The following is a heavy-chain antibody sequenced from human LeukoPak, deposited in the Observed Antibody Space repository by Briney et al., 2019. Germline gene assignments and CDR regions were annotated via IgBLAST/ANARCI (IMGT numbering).Heavy chain of an antibody. CDR3: ARDVYDSSGYYYAWYYFDY. V-gene: IGHV1-69*05. CDR1: GGTFSSYG. J-gene: IGHJ4*02. D-gene: IGHD3-22*01. CDR2: IIPISGRA. Sequence: SVKVSCKASGGTFSSYGITWVRQAPGQGLEWMGGIIPISGRANYAQNFQGRVTITTDESTSTAYMELSSLRLEDTAVYYCARDVYDSSGYYYAWYYFDYWGQETLVTVSS.